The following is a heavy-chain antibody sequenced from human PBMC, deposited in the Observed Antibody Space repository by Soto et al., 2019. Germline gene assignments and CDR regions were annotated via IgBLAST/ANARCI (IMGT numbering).Heavy chain of an antibody. CDR3: ASRYPGTSVDY. Sequence: QVQLQESGPGLVKPSGTLSLTCAVSGGSFTSNNWWTWVRQPPGQGLEWIGEIYRTGSTNYNPALKSRVTISLAKSENQFTLKVTSLTAADTAVYYCASRYPGTSVDYWGQGTLVTVSS. D-gene: IGHD1-7*01. CDR2: IYRTGST. CDR1: GGSFTSNNW. J-gene: IGHJ4*02. V-gene: IGHV4-4*02.